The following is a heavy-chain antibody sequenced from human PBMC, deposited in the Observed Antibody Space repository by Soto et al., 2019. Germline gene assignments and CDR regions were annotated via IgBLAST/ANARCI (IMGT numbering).Heavy chain of an antibody. J-gene: IGHJ6*02. D-gene: IGHD3-22*01. CDR3: ARDSYYYDSSGYSRYYGMDV. Sequence: TLSLTSALSGGSIISGGYSCGWIRQPPGKGLEWIGYIYHSGSNYYNPYLKSRVTISVDRSKNQFSLKLSSVTAADTAVYYCARDSYYYDSSGYSRYYGMDVWGQGTTVTVSS. V-gene: IGHV4-30-2*01. CDR1: GGSIISGGYS. CDR2: IYHSGSN.